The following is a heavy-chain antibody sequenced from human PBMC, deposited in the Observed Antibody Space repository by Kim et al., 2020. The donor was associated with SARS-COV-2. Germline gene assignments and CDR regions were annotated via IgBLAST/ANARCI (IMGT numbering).Heavy chain of an antibody. CDR2: IYYSGST. V-gene: IGHV4-59*13. Sequence: SETLSLTCTVSGGSISSYYWSWIRQPPGKGLEWIGYIYYSGSTNYNPSLKSRVTISVDTSKNQFSLKLSSVTAADTAVYYCARVPYYYGSGGNWFDPWGQGTLVTVSS. D-gene: IGHD3-10*01. CDR3: ARVPYYYGSGGNWFDP. J-gene: IGHJ5*02. CDR1: GGSISSYY.